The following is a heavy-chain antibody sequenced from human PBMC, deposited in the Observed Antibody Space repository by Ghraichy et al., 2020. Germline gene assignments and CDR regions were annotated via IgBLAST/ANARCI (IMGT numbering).Heavy chain of an antibody. D-gene: IGHD3-16*01. CDR3: ARISPSFGGVTRARVFTEFDC. CDR1: GGSISSSRYF. CDR2: IYYRGNT. Sequence: SETLSLTCTVSGGSISSSRYFWGWIRQPPGKGLEWIGSIYYRGNTYYNPPLKSRVTISVDMSKPQFSLKLSSVTAADTAVYYCARISPSFGGVTRARVFTEFDCWGKGTLVTVSS. J-gene: IGHJ4*01. V-gene: IGHV4-39*01.